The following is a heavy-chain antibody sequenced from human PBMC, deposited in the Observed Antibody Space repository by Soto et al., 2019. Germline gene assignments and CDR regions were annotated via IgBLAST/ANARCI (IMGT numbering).Heavy chain of an antibody. V-gene: IGHV1-18*01. J-gene: IGHJ6*02. CDR1: GYTFTSYG. CDR3: ASFTMVRGDHYYYYGMDV. Sequence: ASVKVSCKASGYTFTSYGISWVRQAPGQGLEWMGWISAYNGNTNYAQKLQGRVTMTTDTSTSTAYMELRSLRSDDTAVYYCASFTMVRGDHYYYYGMDVWGQGTTVTSP. CDR2: ISAYNGNT. D-gene: IGHD3-10*01.